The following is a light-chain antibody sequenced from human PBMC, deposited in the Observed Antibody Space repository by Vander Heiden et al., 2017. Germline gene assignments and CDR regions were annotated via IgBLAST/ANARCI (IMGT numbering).Light chain of an antibody. Sequence: IVMNPSPISLPVTPGEPASISCRSSLSLRHSQGYSYLDWYLQKPAQSPHLLIYLGSNRAAGVPERFSSSGSGTEFTLKISRVEAEDVLVYYCMQALQSPRTFGQGTKVEIK. J-gene: IGKJ1*01. CDR1: LSLRHSQGYSY. CDR3: MQALQSPRT. V-gene: IGKV2-28*01. CDR2: LGS.